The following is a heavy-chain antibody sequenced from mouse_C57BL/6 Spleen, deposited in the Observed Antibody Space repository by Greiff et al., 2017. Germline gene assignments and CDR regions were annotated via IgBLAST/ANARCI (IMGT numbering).Heavy chain of an antibody. CDR3: ARSYGSSYTFAD. CDR2: INPSSGYT. CDR1: GYTFTSYT. V-gene: IGHV1-4*01. Sequence: QVQLQQSGAELARPGASVKMSCKASGYTFTSYTMHWVKQRPGQGLEWIGYINPSSGYTKYNQKFKDKATLTADKSTSTAYLQLSSLTSEDSAVYYCARSYGSSYTFADWGHGTLVTVSA. J-gene: IGHJ3*01. D-gene: IGHD1-1*01.